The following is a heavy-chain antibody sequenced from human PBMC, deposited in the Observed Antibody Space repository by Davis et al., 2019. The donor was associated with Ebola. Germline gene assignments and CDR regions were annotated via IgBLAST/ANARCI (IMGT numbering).Heavy chain of an antibody. J-gene: IGHJ4*02. D-gene: IGHD5-12*01. CDR1: GFTFSPNS. CDR2: INSDGSTT. CDR3: ARAGLGGGYNS. V-gene: IGHV3-74*01. Sequence: SLTTPSPSSGFTFSPNSLHCVRQAPGQGLVWVSRINSDGSTTDYADSVKVRFNISRDNAKNTLCMQMNSLRAEDTALYYCARAGLGGGYNSWGQGTLVTVSS.